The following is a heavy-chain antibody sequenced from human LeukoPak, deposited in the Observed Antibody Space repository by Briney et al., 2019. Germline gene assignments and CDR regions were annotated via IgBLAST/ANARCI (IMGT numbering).Heavy chain of an antibody. CDR3: ARVYYGDYPCFDY. D-gene: IGHD4-17*01. V-gene: IGHV3-74*01. CDR1: GFTFSSYW. J-gene: IGHJ4*02. CDR2: IRTDGSET. Sequence: GGSLRLSCAASGFTFSSYWMYWVRQTPEKGLVWVSGIRTDGSETGYADSVKGRFTISRDNSKNTLYLQMNSLRAEDTAVYYCARVYYGDYPCFDYWGQGTLVTVSS.